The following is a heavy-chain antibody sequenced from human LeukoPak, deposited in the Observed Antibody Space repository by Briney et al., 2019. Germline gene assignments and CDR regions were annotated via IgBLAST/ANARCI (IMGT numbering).Heavy chain of an antibody. CDR2: ISASGGDT. V-gene: IGHV3-23*01. J-gene: IGHJ4*02. CDR3: AKDAAGPEY. D-gene: IGHD6-13*01. Sequence: GGSLRLSCVVSGLTFSSYSMSWVRQAPGKGLEWASGISASGGDTSYPDSVKGRFTISRDNSKNTLFLQMNSLRVEDTAIYYCAKDAAGPEYWGQGTLVTVSS. CDR1: GLTFSSYS.